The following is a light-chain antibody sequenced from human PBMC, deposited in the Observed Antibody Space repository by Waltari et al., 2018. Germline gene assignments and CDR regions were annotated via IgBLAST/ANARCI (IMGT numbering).Light chain of an antibody. CDR2: AAS. J-gene: IGKJ2*01. CDR3: QQLNSYLYS. CDR1: QGITSP. Sequence: IQFTQSPSFLSASVRVRVTITCRASQGITSPLAWYQQKSGRAPNFLIYAASTLRRGVPSRFSGSGSGTVFTLTINDLQPEDFATYYCQQLNSYLYSFGQGTEVVMK. V-gene: IGKV1-9*01.